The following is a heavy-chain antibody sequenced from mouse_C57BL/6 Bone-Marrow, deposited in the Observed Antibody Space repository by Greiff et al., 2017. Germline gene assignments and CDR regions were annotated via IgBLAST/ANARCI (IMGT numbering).Heavy chain of an antibody. V-gene: IGHV1-54*01. Sequence: VQRVESGAELVRPGTSVKVSCKASGYAFTNYLIEWVKQRPGQGLEWIGVINPGSGGTNSNEKFKGKATLTADKSSSTAYMQLSSLTSEDSAVYFCARGAGGYWGQGTTLTVSS. J-gene: IGHJ2*01. CDR2: INPGSGGT. D-gene: IGHD6-1*01. CDR3: ARGAGGY. CDR1: GYAFTNYL.